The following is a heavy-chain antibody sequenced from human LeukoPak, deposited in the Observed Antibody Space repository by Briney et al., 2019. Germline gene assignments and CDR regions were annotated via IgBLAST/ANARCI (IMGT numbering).Heavy chain of an antibody. CDR3: ARGTGYSYGYEPDY. CDR1: GLTFSSYA. V-gene: IGHV3-30-3*01. D-gene: IGHD5-18*01. Sequence: PGRSLRLSCAASGLTFSSYAMHWVRQAPGKGLEWVAVISYDGSNKYYADSVKGRFTISRDNSKNTLYLQMNSLRAEDTAVYYCARGTGYSYGYEPDYWGQGTLVTVSS. CDR2: ISYDGSNK. J-gene: IGHJ4*02.